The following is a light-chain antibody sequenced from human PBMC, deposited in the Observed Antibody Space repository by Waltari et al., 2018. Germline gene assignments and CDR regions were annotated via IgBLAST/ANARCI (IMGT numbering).Light chain of an antibody. J-gene: IGLJ3*02. V-gene: IGLV2-11*01. CDR2: DVT. CDR1: TSDVRSYNS. CDR3: CSYAGSSTWV. Sequence: QSALTQPRSVSGSLGQSVTIPCPGSTSDVRSYNSVSWYQQHPGKAPQLLIYDVTKRPSGVPDRFGGSRSGDTASLTISGLLAEDESDYFCCSYAGSSTWVFGGGTRVTVL.